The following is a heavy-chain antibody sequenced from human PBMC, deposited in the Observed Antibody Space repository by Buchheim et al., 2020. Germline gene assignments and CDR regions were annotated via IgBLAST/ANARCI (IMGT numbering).Heavy chain of an antibody. CDR1: GGSFSGYY. Sequence: QVQLQQWGAGLLKPSETLSLTCAVYGGSFSGYYWSWIRQPPGKGLEWIGEINHSGSTNYNPSLKSRVTISVDTSKNQFSLKLSSVTAADTAVYYCARDDSSGWYQYGCFDYWGQGTL. D-gene: IGHD6-19*01. CDR2: INHSGST. CDR3: ARDDSSGWYQYGCFDY. J-gene: IGHJ4*02. V-gene: IGHV4-34*01.